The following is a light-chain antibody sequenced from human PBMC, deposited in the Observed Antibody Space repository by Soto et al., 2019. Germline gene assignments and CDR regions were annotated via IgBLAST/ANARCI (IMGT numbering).Light chain of an antibody. CDR3: FQYGSSVWT. V-gene: IGKV3-20*01. Sequence: IVLTQSPDTLSLSPGERATLSCRASQSVSSSQLDWDQQKPGQAPRLLIYAASSRATGIPDRFSGSGSGADFALSVCARGSADCAVDVCFQYGSSVWTFGHGTKVEIQ. CDR1: QSVSSSQ. CDR2: AAS. J-gene: IGKJ1*01.